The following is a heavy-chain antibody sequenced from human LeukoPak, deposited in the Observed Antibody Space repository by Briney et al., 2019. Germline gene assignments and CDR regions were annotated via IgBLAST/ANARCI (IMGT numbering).Heavy chain of an antibody. J-gene: IGHJ5*02. CDR3: ASARYDFWSGPPNWFDP. CDR1: GGSISSSSYY. D-gene: IGHD3-3*01. CDR2: IYYRGST. Sequence: PSETLSLTCTVSGGSISSSSYYWGWIRQPPGKGLEWIGYIYYRGSTYYNPSLKSRVTISVDTSKNQFSLKLSSVTAADTAVHYCASARYDFWSGPPNWFDPWGQGTLVTVSS. V-gene: IGHV4-39*07.